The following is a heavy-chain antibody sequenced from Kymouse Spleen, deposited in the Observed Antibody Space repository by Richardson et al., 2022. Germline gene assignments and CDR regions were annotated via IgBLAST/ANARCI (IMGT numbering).Heavy chain of an antibody. CDR2: ISWNSGSI. Sequence: EVQLVESGGGLVQPGRSLRLSCAASGFTFDDYAMHWVRQAPGKGLEWVSGISWNSGSIGYADSVKGRFTISRDNAKNSLYLQMNSLRAEDTALYYCAKDAYSGSFFYYYYGMDVWGQGTTVTVSS. V-gene: IGHV3-9*01. CDR1: GFTFDDYA. CDR3: AKDAYSGSFFYYYYGMDV. J-gene: IGHJ6*02. D-gene: IGHD1-26*01.